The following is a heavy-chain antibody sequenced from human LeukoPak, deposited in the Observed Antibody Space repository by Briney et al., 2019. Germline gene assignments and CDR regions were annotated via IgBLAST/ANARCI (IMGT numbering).Heavy chain of an antibody. CDR3: AKDLKERYYGSGNYPFDY. D-gene: IGHD3-10*01. V-gene: IGHV3-23*01. CDR2: ISGSGVST. CDR1: GFTVSSNY. Sequence: GGSLRLSYAASGFTVSSNYMSWVRQAPGKGLEWVSTISGSGVSTNYADSVKGRFTISRDNSKNTLYLQMNSLRAEDTAVYYCAKDLKERYYGSGNYPFDYWGQGTLVTVSS. J-gene: IGHJ4*02.